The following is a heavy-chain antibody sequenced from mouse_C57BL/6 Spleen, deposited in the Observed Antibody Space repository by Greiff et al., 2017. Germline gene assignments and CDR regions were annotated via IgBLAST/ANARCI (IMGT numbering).Heavy chain of an antibody. V-gene: IGHV1-52*01. J-gene: IGHJ4*01. CDR3: ARSPYDYDRRSYAMDY. CDR2: IDPSDSET. Sequence: QVQLKQPGAELVRPGSSVKLSCKASGYTFTSYWMHWVKQRPIQGLEWIGNIDPSDSETHYNQKFKDKATLTVDKSSSTAYMQLSSLTSEDSAVYYGARSPYDYDRRSYAMDYWGQGTSVTVSS. CDR1: GYTFTSYW. D-gene: IGHD2-4*01.